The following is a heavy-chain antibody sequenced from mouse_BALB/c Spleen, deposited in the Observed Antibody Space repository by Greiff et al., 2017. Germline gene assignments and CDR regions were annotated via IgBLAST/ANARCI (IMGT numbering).Heavy chain of an antibody. CDR1: GYNFTSYW. V-gene: IGHV1-55*01. CDR2: IYPGSGST. J-gene: IGHJ4*01. CDR3: ARIGYYRYDGSFYAMDY. D-gene: IGHD2-14*01. Sequence: QVQLQQPGAELVKPGTSVKLSCKASGYNFTSYWINWVKLRPGQGLEWIGDIYPGSGSTNYNEKFKSKATLTVDTSSSTAYMQLSSLASEDSALYYCARIGYYRYDGSFYAMDYWGQGTSVTVSS.